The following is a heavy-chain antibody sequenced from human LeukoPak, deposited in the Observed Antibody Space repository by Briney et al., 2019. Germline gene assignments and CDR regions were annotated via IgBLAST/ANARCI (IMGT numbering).Heavy chain of an antibody. D-gene: IGHD2-15*01. CDR3: AKDRGYCSGGSCYNAFDI. CDR2: ISGSGGST. J-gene: IGHJ3*02. Sequence: GGSVRLSCAASGFTFSSYAMSWVREAPGEGLEWVSAISGSGGSTYYADSVKGRFAVSRDNSKNTVYLQMNSLRAEDTAVYYCAKDRGYCSGGSCYNAFDIWGQGTMVTVSS. V-gene: IGHV3-23*01. CDR1: GFTFSSYA.